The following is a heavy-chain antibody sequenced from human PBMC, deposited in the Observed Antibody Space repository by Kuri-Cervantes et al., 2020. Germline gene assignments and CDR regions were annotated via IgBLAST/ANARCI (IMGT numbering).Heavy chain of an antibody. V-gene: IGHV7-4-1*02. J-gene: IGHJ3*02. D-gene: IGHD3-22*01. CDR2: INTNTGNP. CDR1: GSTFTSYA. CDR3: ARVGGYYDSSGYYDVEHAFDI. Sequence: ASVKVSCKASGSTFTSYAMNWVRQAPGQGLEWMGWINTNTGNPTYAQGFTGRFVFSLDTSVSTAYLQISSLKAEDTAVYYCARVGGYYDSSGYYDVEHAFDIWGQGTMVTVSS.